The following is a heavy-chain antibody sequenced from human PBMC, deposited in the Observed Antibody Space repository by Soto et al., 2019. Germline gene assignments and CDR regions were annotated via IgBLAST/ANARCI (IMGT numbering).Heavy chain of an antibody. J-gene: IGHJ6*02. CDR3: ARDSQVATTHYYYYGMDV. Sequence: PSETLSLTCAVYGGSFSGYYWSWIRQPPGKGLEWIGEINHSGSTNYNPSLKSRVTISVDTSKNQFSLKLSSVTAADTAVYYCARDSQVATTHYYYYGMDVWGQGTTVTVSS. CDR2: INHSGST. V-gene: IGHV4-34*01. D-gene: IGHD5-12*01. CDR1: GGSFSGYY.